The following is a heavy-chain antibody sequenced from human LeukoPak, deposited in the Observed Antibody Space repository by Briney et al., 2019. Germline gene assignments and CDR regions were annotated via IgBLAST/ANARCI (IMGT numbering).Heavy chain of an antibody. CDR3: ARVSSGWYLSGKYYFDY. D-gene: IGHD6-19*01. Sequence: ASVRVSCKASGYTFTGYYMHWVRQAPGHGLECMGWINPNSGGTNYAQKFQGRVTMTRDTSISTAYMELSRLRSDDTAVYYCARVSSGWYLSGKYYFDYWGQGTLVTVSS. CDR1: GYTFTGYY. J-gene: IGHJ4*02. V-gene: IGHV1-2*02. CDR2: INPNSGGT.